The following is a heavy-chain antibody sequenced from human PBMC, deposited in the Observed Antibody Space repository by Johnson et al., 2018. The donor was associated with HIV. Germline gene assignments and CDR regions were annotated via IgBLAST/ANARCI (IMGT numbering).Heavy chain of an antibody. CDR2: ISNSGSSV. V-gene: IGHV3-11*01. Sequence: QVQLVESGGGLVQPGGSLRLSCAASGFTVSSNYMSWIRQAPGKGLEWVSYISNSGSSVYYADSVKGRFTISRDNAKNSLYLQMNSLRAEDTALYYCTTGLSWNDAFHIWAQGTMVTVSS. CDR3: TTGLSWNDAFHI. D-gene: IGHD1-1*01. J-gene: IGHJ3*02. CDR1: GFTVSSNY.